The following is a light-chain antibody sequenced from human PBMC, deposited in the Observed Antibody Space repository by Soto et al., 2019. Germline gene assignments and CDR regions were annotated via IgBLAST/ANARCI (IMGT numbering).Light chain of an antibody. Sequence: EVVMTQSPATLSLSPGERATLSCRASQSVSSDLAWYQQKPGQAPRLLIYGASTRATDIPARFSGGGSGTEFTLTISSLQSEDFAIYYCQQYNDWTPITFCPGTKVDIK. J-gene: IGKJ3*01. V-gene: IGKV3-15*01. CDR2: GAS. CDR1: QSVSSD. CDR3: QQYNDWTPIT.